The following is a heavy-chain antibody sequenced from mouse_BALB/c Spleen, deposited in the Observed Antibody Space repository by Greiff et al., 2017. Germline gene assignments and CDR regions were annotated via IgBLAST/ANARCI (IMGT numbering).Heavy chain of an antibody. J-gene: IGHJ1*01. CDR3: ARLYDYDWYFDV. V-gene: IGHV5-9-3*01. D-gene: IGHD2-4*01. CDR2: ISSGGSYT. CDR1: GFTFSSYA. Sequence: DVHLVESGGGLVKPGGSLKLSCAASGFTFSSYAMSWVRQTPEKRLEWVATISSGGSYTYYPDSVKGRFTISRDNAKNTLYLQMSSLRSEDTAMYYCARLYDYDWYFDVWGAGTTVTVSS.